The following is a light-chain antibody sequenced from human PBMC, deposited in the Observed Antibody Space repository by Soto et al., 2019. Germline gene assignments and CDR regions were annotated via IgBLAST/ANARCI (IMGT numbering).Light chain of an antibody. CDR2: GAS. CDR1: QSVSNNY. CDR3: QQYGSSGT. V-gene: IGKV3-20*01. J-gene: IGKJ1*01. Sequence: VLAQSPGTLSLSPGERATLSCRASQSVSNNYLAWYQQKPGQAPRLLIYGASNRATGIPDRFSGSGSGADFTLTTSRLEPEDFAVYYCQQYGSSGTFGQGTKVDIK.